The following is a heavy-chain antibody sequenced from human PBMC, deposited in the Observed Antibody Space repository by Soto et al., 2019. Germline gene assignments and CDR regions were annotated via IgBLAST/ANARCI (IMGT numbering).Heavy chain of an antibody. CDR1: GYTFTDYY. V-gene: IGHV1-2*02. D-gene: IGHD3-3*01. Sequence: QVQLVQSGAEVKKPGASVKVSCKTSGYTFTDYYIHWVRQAPGQGLEWMRCLNPSSGGTNYAQKFQGRVTMARDTSISTASMERSRLRSDDTAVYYCSRCIRSLEWLPDYWGQGTLVTVSS. CDR3: SRCIRSLEWLPDY. J-gene: IGHJ4*02. CDR2: LNPSSGGT.